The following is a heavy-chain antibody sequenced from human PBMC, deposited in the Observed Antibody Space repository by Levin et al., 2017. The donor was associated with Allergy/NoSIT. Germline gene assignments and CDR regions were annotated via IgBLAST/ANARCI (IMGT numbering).Heavy chain of an antibody. J-gene: IGHJ1*01. V-gene: IGHV4-30-2*01. D-gene: IGHD4-17*01. Sequence: PSETLSLTCAVSGGSISSGGYSWSWIRQPPGKGLEWIGYIYHSGSTYYNPSLKSRVTISVDRSKNQFSLKLSSVTAADTAVYYCASIYGDQEYFQHWGQGTLVTVSS. CDR1: GGSISSGGYS. CDR3: ASIYGDQEYFQH. CDR2: IYHSGST.